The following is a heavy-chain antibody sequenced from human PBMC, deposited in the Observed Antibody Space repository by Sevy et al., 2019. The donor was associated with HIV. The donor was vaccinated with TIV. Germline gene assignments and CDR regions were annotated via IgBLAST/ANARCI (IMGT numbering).Heavy chain of an antibody. Sequence: GGSLRLSCAASGFTFSSYTINWVRQAPGKGLEWVSSISSSSNFIYYADSVKGRFTISRDNAKNSLYLQMHSLRAEDTAVYYCARGEYCSSTTCSYFDYWGQGTLVTVSS. CDR1: GFTFSSYT. CDR2: ISSSSNFI. D-gene: IGHD2-2*01. V-gene: IGHV3-21*01. CDR3: ARGEYCSSTTCSYFDY. J-gene: IGHJ4*02.